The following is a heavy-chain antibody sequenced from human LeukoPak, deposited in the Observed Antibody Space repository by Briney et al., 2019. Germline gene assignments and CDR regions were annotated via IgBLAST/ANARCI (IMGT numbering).Heavy chain of an antibody. V-gene: IGHV3-64D*06. CDR2: INGNGVST. J-gene: IGHJ4*02. CDR1: VFTSTIGS. Sequence: GGSLCPSPALSVFTSTIGSVSWVRQAPGKGLEYVSSINGNGVSTDYADSVKGRFTISRDNSNNTLFLQMSSLRAEDTAVYCRVTVGERDTFDYWAQGTLVTVSS. D-gene: IGHD3-10*01. CDR3: VTVGERDTFDY.